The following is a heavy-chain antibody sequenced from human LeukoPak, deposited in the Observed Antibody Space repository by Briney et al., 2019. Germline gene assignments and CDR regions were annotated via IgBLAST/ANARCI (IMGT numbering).Heavy chain of an antibody. V-gene: IGHV3-15*01. CDR3: ARDLAAADTFDY. D-gene: IGHD6-13*01. CDR1: GFSFTDAW. J-gene: IGHJ4*02. Sequence: GGSLRLSCAASGFSFTDAWMSWVRQAPGKGLEWVGRITSKTDGGITDSAAPVRGRFTVSRDDSKNTLFLQMNSLRAEDTAVYYCARDLAAADTFDYWGQGTLVTVSS. CDR2: ITSKTDGGIT.